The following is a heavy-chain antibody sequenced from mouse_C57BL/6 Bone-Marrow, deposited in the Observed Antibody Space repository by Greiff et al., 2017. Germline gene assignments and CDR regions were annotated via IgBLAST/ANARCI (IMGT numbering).Heavy chain of an antibody. CDR3: ARVWWFAY. V-gene: IGHV2-2*01. Sequence: VQLVESGPGLVQPSQSLSITCTVSGFSLTSYGVHWVRQSPGKGLEWLGVIWSGGSTDYNAAFISRLSISKDNSKSQVFFKMNSLQADDTAIYYCARVWWFAYWGQGTLVTVSA. J-gene: IGHJ3*01. CDR1: GFSLTSYG. CDR2: IWSGGST.